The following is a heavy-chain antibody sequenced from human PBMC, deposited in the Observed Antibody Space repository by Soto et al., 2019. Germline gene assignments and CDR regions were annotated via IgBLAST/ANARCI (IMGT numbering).Heavy chain of an antibody. Sequence: QVQLVESGGGVVQPGRSLRLSCAASGFTFSSYGMHWVRQAPGKGLEWVAVIWYDGSNKYYADSVKGRFTISRDNSKNTLYLQMNSLRAEDTAVYYCARDLRESSGWDHSFQHWGQGTLVTVSS. V-gene: IGHV3-33*01. D-gene: IGHD6-25*01. J-gene: IGHJ1*01. CDR2: IWYDGSNK. CDR1: GFTFSSYG. CDR3: ARDLRESSGWDHSFQH.